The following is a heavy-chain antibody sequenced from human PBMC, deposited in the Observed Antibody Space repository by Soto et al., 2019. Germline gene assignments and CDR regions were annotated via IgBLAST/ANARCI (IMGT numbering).Heavy chain of an antibody. CDR2: MSGGGGRT. D-gene: IGHD6-19*01. CDR3: AKEAAEGRSGFNRPLDH. CDR1: GFTFSAYA. V-gene: IGHV3-23*01. Sequence: EVQLLESGGGLVQPGGSLRISCAASGFTFSAYAMSWVRQAPGRGLEWVSVMSGGGGRTHYADSVKGRFTVSRDNSKNTLYLQMSSLRVEDTAVYYCAKEAAEGRSGFNRPLDHWGQGTQVTVSS. J-gene: IGHJ4*02.